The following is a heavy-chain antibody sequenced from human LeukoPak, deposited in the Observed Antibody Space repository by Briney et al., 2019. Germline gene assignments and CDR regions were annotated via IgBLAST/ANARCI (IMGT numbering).Heavy chain of an antibody. CDR3: ATSGPGYYYGMDV. V-gene: IGHV4-39*01. Sequence: PSETLSLTCTVSGGSISSSTYYWGWIRQLPGKGLEWIGSIYYSGYTYHNPSLEGRVTMSVDTSKNQFSLKLTSVTAADTAVYYCATSGPGYYYGMDVWGQGTTVTVSS. CDR2: IYYSGYT. D-gene: IGHD2-15*01. CDR1: GGSISSSTYY. J-gene: IGHJ6*02.